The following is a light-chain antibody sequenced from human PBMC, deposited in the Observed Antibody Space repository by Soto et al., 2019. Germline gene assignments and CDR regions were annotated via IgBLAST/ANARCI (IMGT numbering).Light chain of an antibody. CDR1: QSLQHSDGETY. Sequence: DIVVTQTPLSLSVIPGQPASISCNSSQSLQHSDGETYLYWYLQRPGHPPQRPIYEVSIRFSGVPYRFSGRGSGPDFTLTISRVETDDFGIYYCMQSLQLPYTFGQGTKL. CDR2: EVS. J-gene: IGKJ2*01. V-gene: IGKV2D-29*01. CDR3: MQSLQLPYT.